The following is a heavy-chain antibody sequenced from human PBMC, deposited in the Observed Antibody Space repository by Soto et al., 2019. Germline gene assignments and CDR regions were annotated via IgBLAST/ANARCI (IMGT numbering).Heavy chain of an antibody. CDR3: ARTLYYYGSRIDY. V-gene: IGHV1-3*01. D-gene: IGHD3-10*01. CDR1: GYTFTSYA. J-gene: IGHJ4*02. CDR2: INAGNGNT. Sequence: QVQLVQSGAEVKKPGASVKVSCKASGYTFTSYAMHWVRQAPGQRLEWMGWINAGNGNTKHSQKFQGRVTITRDPPESTAYMELSSLRSEDTAVYYCARTLYYYGSRIDYWGQGTLVTVSS.